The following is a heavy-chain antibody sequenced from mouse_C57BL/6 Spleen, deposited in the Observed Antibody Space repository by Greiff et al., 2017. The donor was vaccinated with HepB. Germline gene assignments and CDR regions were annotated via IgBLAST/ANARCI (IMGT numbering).Heavy chain of an antibody. D-gene: IGHD2-1*01. CDR3: ARVGNYVPFYDAMDY. CDR1: GYTFTDYY. CDR2: INPNNGGT. Sequence: EVQLQQSGPELVKPGASVKISCKASGYTFTDYYMNWVKQSHGKSLEWIGDINPNNGGTSYNQKFKGKATLTVDKSSSTAYMELRSLTSEDSAVYYCARVGNYVPFYDAMDYGGQGTSVTVSS. J-gene: IGHJ4*01. V-gene: IGHV1-26*01.